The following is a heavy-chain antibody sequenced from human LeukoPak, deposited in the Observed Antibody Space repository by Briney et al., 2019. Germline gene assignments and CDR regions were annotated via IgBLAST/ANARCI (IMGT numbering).Heavy chain of an antibody. V-gene: IGHV3-7*01. CDR2: IKQDGSEK. CDR1: GFTFSSYW. Sequence: PGGSLRLSCAASGFTFSSYWMSWVRQAPGKGLEWVANIKQDGSEKYYVDSVKGRFTISRDNAKSSLYLQTNSLRAEDTAVYYCACHPGDFDYWGQGTLVTVSS. J-gene: IGHJ4*02. CDR3: ACHPGDFDY. D-gene: IGHD3-10*01.